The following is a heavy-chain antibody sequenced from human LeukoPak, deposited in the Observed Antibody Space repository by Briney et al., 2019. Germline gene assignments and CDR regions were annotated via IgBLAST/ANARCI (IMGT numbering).Heavy chain of an antibody. Sequence: GGPLRLSCAASGFTFSSFGMHWVRQAPGKGLEWVAFIRYDGSNKYYADTVKGRFTISRDNSKNTLYLQMNSLRAEDTAVYYCAKGASRIVVVPSDYWGQGTLVTVSS. D-gene: IGHD3-22*01. J-gene: IGHJ4*02. V-gene: IGHV3-30*02. CDR2: IRYDGSNK. CDR3: AKGASRIVVVPSDY. CDR1: GFTFSSFG.